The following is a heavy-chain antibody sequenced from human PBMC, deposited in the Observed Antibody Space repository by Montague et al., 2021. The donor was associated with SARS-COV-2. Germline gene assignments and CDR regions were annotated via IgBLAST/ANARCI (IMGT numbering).Heavy chain of an antibody. D-gene: IGHD3-10*01. Sequence: SETLSLTCTVSGGSISIYYWSWIRQPPGKGLEWIGFMYYDGSPKYNPSLRRRVTISVDKSKNQCSLKLSSVTAADTAVYYCATDYGSGSYFDYWGQGSLVTVSS. CDR1: GGSISIYY. CDR2: MYYDGSP. V-gene: IGHV4-59*01. J-gene: IGHJ4*02. CDR3: ATDYGSGSYFDY.